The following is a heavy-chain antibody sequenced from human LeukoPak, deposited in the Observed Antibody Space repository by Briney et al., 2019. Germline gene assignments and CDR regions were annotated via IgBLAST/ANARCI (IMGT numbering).Heavy chain of an antibody. Sequence: GGSLRLSCAASGFTFSSYSMNWVRQAPGKGLEWVSSISSSSSYIYYADSVKGRFTISRDNAKNSPYLQMNSLRAEDTAVYYCASGDSSGYFFGYWGQGALVTVSS. V-gene: IGHV3-21*01. CDR3: ASGDSSGYFFGY. J-gene: IGHJ4*02. CDR1: GFTFSSYS. CDR2: ISSSSSYI. D-gene: IGHD3-22*01.